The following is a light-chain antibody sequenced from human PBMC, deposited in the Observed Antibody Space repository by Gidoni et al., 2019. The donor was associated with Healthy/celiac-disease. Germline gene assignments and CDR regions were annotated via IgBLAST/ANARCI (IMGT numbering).Light chain of an antibody. J-gene: IGKJ1*01. CDR2: DAS. CDR3: QQRSNWT. V-gene: IGKV3-11*01. CDR1: QSVSSY. Sequence: DIVLTQSPATLSLSPGERATLSCRASQSVSSYLAWYQQKPGQAPRLLIYDASNRATGIPARFSGSGSGTDFTLTISSLETEDFAVYYCQQRSNWTFGQGTKVEIK.